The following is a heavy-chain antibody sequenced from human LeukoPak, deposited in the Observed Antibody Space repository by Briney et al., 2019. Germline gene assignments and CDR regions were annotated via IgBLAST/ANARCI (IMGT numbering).Heavy chain of an antibody. J-gene: IGHJ4*02. D-gene: IGHD3-16*01. Sequence: GGSLRLSCVDSGFTFSNYWMYWVRQAPGKGLVWVSRINTDGSITNYADSVRGRFTISRDNAKNTLYLQMNSLRVEDTAVYYCAKDQYDYVRGEFDYWGQGTLVTVSS. V-gene: IGHV3-74*01. CDR2: INTDGSIT. CDR3: AKDQYDYVRGEFDY. CDR1: GFTFSNYW.